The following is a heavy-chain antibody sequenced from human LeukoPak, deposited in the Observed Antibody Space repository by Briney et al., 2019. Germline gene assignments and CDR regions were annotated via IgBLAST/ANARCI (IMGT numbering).Heavy chain of an antibody. CDR1: GGIFINYA. D-gene: IGHD5-18*01. V-gene: IGHV1-69*06. CDR2: IIPIFGTA. J-gene: IGHJ4*02. CDR3: ARRGYSYGWVY. Sequence: SVKVSCKASGGIFINYAISWVRQAPGQGLEWMATIIPIFGTANYAQKFQGRLTITADRSTNTAYMEVSSLRSEDTAIYYCARRGYSYGWVYWGQGTLVTVSS.